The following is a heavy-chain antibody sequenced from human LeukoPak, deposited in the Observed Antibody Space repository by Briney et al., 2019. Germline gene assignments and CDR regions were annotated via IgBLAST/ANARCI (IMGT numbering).Heavy chain of an antibody. CDR3: ARAVTPMDGY. Sequence: GGSLRLSCAASGFAFSSYWMTWVRQAPGKGLEWVASLNEDGSKRSYVGSVKGRFTISRDNAQNSVFLQMDSLTAEDTAVYYCARAVTPMDGYWGQGTLVTVSS. D-gene: IGHD5-18*01. CDR1: GFAFSSYW. J-gene: IGHJ4*02. V-gene: IGHV3-7*03. CDR2: LNEDGSKR.